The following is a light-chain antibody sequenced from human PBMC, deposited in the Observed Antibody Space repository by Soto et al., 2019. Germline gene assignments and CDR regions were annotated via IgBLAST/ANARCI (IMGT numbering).Light chain of an antibody. CDR2: EVS. V-gene: IGLV2-14*01. J-gene: IGLJ3*02. CDR3: ISYTSSSTWV. Sequence: QSALTQPDSVSGSPGQSITISCTGTSSDVGGYNYVSWYQQHPGTAPKLMIYEVSNRPSGVSDRFSGSRSGNTASLTISGLQAEDESDYYCISYTSSSTWVFGGGTKVTVL. CDR1: SSDVGGYNY.